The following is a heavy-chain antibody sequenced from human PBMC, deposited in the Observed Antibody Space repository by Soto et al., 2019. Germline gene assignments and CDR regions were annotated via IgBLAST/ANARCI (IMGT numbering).Heavy chain of an antibody. CDR2: INPSGGST. J-gene: IGHJ6*02. CDR1: GYTFTSYY. D-gene: IGHD1-7*01. CDR3: ARDGPELRRNYYYYYGMDV. Sequence: GASVKVSCKASGYTFTSYYMHWVRQAPGQGLEWMGIINPSGGSTSYAQKFQGRVTMTRDTSTSTVYMELSSLRSEDTAVYYCARDGPELRRNYYYYYGMDVWGQGTTVTVSS. V-gene: IGHV1-46*01.